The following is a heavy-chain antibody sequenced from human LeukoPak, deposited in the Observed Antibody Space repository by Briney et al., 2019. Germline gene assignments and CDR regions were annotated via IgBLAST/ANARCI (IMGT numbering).Heavy chain of an antibody. V-gene: IGHV3-21*01. D-gene: IGHD2-21*01. CDR3: ARGDQHYGMDV. J-gene: IGHJ6*02. CDR2: ISSSSSYI. Sequence: GGSLRPSCAASGXTFSSYSMNWVRQAPGKGLEWVSSISSSSSYIYYADSLKGRFTISRDNAKNSLYLQMNSLRAEDTAVYYCARGDQHYGMDVWGQGTTVTVSS. CDR1: GXTFSSYS.